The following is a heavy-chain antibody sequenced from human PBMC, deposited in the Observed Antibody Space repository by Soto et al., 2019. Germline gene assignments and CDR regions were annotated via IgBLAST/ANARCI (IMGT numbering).Heavy chain of an antibody. CDR2: INAGNGNT. J-gene: IGHJ4*02. V-gene: IGHV1-3*01. Sequence: GASVKVSCKASGYTFTSYAMHWVRQAPGQRLEWMGWINAGNGNTKYSQKFQGRVTITRDTSASTAYMELSSLRSEDTAVYYCAGRDSRSGGSYYFECWGQGTLVRVSS. CDR3: AGRDSRSGGSYYFEC. D-gene: IGHD2-15*01. CDR1: GYTFTSYA.